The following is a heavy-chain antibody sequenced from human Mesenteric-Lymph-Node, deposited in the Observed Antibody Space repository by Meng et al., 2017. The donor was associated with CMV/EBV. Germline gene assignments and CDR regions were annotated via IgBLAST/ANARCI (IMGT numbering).Heavy chain of an antibody. D-gene: IGHD2/OR15-2a*01. V-gene: IGHV3-9*01. J-gene: IGHJ4*02. CDR2: ISWNSGNI. Sequence: SLKISCAASGFPFSSYSMAWVRQAPGQGLEWVSGISWNSGNIGYADSVKGRFTISRDNTKSSLYLQINSLRAEDTALYYCATNTGSFDYWGQGTLVTVSS. CDR3: ATNTGSFDY. CDR1: GFPFSSYS.